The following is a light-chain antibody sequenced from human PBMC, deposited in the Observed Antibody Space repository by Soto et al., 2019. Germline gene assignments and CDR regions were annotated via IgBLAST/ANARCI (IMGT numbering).Light chain of an antibody. J-gene: IGKJ1*01. CDR1: QSVSSY. Sequence: EIVLTQSPATLSLSPGERATLSCRASQSVSSYLAWYQQKPGQAPRLLIYDASNRATGIPARFSGSGSGTDFTLTISSLEPEDFAVYYCQQRSNFWTFGQGTRWISN. CDR2: DAS. V-gene: IGKV3-11*01. CDR3: QQRSNFWT.